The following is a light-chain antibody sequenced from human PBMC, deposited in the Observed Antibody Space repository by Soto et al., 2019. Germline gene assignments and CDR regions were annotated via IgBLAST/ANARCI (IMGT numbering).Light chain of an antibody. J-gene: IGKJ1*01. Sequence: DIQMTQSPSTLSASVGDRVTITCQASQDISNYLNWYQQKPGKAPELLINDASNLEMGVPSRFSGSGSGTDFTLTISSLQPEDFATYYCQQSYSTPRTFGQGTKVDIK. CDR2: DAS. V-gene: IGKV1-39*01. CDR3: QQSYSTPRT. CDR1: QDISNY.